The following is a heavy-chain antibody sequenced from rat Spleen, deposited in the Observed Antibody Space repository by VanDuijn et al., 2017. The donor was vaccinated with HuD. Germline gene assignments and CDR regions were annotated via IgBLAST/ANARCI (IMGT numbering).Heavy chain of an antibody. Sequence: EVQLVESGGGLVQPGRSLRLSCVASGFTFNNYWMTWIRQAPGKGLEWVASITNTCGSTYYPDSVKGRCTISRDNAKSTLYLQMNSLRSEDTATYYCTRDDSGYIRFAYWGQGTLVTVSS. CDR3: TRDDSGYIRFAY. J-gene: IGHJ3*01. D-gene: IGHD4-3*01. CDR1: GFTFNNYW. CDR2: ITNTCGST. V-gene: IGHV5-31*01.